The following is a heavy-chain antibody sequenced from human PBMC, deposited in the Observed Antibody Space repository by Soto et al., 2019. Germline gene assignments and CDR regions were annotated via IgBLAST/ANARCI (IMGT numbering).Heavy chain of an antibody. V-gene: IGHV3-13*05. D-gene: IGHD1-26*01. CDR3: ARAYFGRLPRRADYYYAMDA. CDR2: LGAADDP. CDR1: GFSFRDYD. J-gene: IGHJ6*01. Sequence: EVQLVESGGGSVQPGESLRLSCAASGFSFRDYDMHWVRQRTGKGLEWVSGLGAADDPYYIASVKGRCSVSRDNAQNSLNLQMNNLRVDDTPLYFCARAYFGRLPRRADYYYAMDAWGRGTTVTVSS.